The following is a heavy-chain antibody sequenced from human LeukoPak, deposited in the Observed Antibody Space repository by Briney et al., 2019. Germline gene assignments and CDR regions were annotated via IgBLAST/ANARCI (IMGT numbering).Heavy chain of an antibody. J-gene: IGHJ4*02. CDR3: ATSYSDYAY. D-gene: IGHD4-11*01. Sequence: PGESLQISCKGSGYSFTTYWIGWGRQLPGKGVEWMGIIYPGDSDTRYTPSFEGQVTISADKSISTSYLQWSSLKASDTAMYYCATSYSDYAYWGQGTLVTVSS. V-gene: IGHV5-51*01. CDR2: IYPGDSDT. CDR1: GYSFTTYW.